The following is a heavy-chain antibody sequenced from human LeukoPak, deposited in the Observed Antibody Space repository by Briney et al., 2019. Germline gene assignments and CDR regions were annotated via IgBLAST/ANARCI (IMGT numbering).Heavy chain of an antibody. CDR3: AREGSAFDI. J-gene: IGHJ3*02. Sequence: SETLSLTCTVSGGSIGTYSWNWIRQPAGKGLEWIGRIFASGSTKYNPSLKSRVTMSVETSKNQFSLKLSSVTAADTAVYYCAREGSAFDIWGQGTMVTVSS. CDR2: IFASGST. CDR1: GGSIGTYS. V-gene: IGHV4-4*07.